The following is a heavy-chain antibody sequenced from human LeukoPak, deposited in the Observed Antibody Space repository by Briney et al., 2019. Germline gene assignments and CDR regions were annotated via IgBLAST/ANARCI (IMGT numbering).Heavy chain of an antibody. Sequence: GGSLRLSCAASGFTFSSYGMHWVRQAPGKGLEWVAFIRYDGSNKYYADSVKGRFTISRDNSKNTLYLQMNSLRAEDTAVYYCATPGGDRGYSYGSGEEWFDPWGQGTLVTVSS. V-gene: IGHV3-30*02. D-gene: IGHD5-18*01. CDR3: ATPGGDRGYSYGSGEEWFDP. J-gene: IGHJ5*02. CDR2: IRYDGSNK. CDR1: GFTFSSYG.